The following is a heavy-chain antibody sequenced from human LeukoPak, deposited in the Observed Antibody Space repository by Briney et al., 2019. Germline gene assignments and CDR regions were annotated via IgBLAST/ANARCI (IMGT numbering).Heavy chain of an antibody. CDR1: GFTFSSYW. Sequence: GGSLRLSCAASGFTFSSYWMSWVRQAPGKGLERVANITQDRSEKYYVDSVKGRFTISRDNAKNSLYLQMNSMRAEDTAVYYCARRARHRRSLLRYFDWTAFDYWGQGTLVTVSS. V-gene: IGHV3-7*01. CDR2: ITQDRSEK. J-gene: IGHJ4*02. D-gene: IGHD3-9*01. CDR3: ARRARHRRSLLRYFDWTAFDY.